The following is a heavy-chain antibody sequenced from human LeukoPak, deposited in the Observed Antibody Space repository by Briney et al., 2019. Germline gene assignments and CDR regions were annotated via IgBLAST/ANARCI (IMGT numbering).Heavy chain of an antibody. J-gene: IGHJ4*02. CDR3: ATGTGVFDY. D-gene: IGHD3-10*01. CDR1: GDSVSSNSAA. Sequence: SQTLSLTCAISGDSVSSNSAAWNWFRQSPSGGLEWLGGAYYRSKWYNDYAESVKSRITITPETSKNQFSLQLDSVTPDDTAVYYCATGTGVFDYWGQGTLVTVSS. CDR2: AYYRSKWYN. V-gene: IGHV6-1*01.